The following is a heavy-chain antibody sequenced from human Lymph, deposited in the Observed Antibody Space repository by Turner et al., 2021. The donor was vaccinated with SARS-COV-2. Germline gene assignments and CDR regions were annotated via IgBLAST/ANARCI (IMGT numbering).Heavy chain of an antibody. Sequence: QVQLVQSGSEVKKPGASVKFSCTASGYTFTGYYMHWLRQAPGQGLEWMGWINPNSGGTNYPQKFQGRVTMTRDTSISRAYMELSRLRSDDTAVYYCARSRDLQSMIRGVDPFDYWGQGTLVTVSS. D-gene: IGHD3-10*01. J-gene: IGHJ4*02. CDR3: ARSRDLQSMIRGVDPFDY. CDR1: GYTFTGYY. CDR2: INPNSGGT. V-gene: IGHV1-2*02.